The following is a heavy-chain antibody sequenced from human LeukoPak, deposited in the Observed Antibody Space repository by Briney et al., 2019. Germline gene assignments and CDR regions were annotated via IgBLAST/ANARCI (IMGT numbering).Heavy chain of an antibody. CDR3: ARDVAVAGLDY. J-gene: IGHJ4*02. CDR1: GFTFSDYA. CDR2: ISGSGGST. D-gene: IGHD6-19*01. V-gene: IGHV3-23*01. Sequence: RSGGSLRFSCAASGFTFSDYAMSWVRQAPGKGLECVSVISGSGGSTYYADSVKGRFTTSRDNAKNSLYLQMNSLRAEDTAVYYCARDVAVAGLDYWGQGTLVTVSS.